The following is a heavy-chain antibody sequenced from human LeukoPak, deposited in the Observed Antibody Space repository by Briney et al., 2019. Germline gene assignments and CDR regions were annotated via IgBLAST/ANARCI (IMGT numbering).Heavy chain of an antibody. CDR3: ARDSGGNYGSIDY. Sequence: SETLSLTCTVSGGSISNYYWSWIRQPPGKGLEWIGYIYYSGSTNYNPSLKSRVTISLDTSKNQFSPKLSSVTAADTALYYCARDSGGNYGSIDYWGQGTLVTVSS. D-gene: IGHD4-11*01. V-gene: IGHV4-59*01. CDR2: IYYSGST. CDR1: GGSISNYY. J-gene: IGHJ4*02.